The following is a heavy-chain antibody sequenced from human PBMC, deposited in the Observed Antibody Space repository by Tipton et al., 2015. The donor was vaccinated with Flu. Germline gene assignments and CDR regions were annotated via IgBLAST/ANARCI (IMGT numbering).Heavy chain of an antibody. CDR1: GFTFSTYW. D-gene: IGHD2-2*01. Sequence: SLRLSCAASGFTFSTYWMGWVRQAPGKGLEWVANINQGGSEKYYVDSVKGRFTISRDNAKNSLHLQMNSLRAEDTAVYYCARTRGGYCTSSSCHADYFDYWGQGTLVTVSS. V-gene: IGHV3-7*01. CDR3: ARTRGGYCTSSSCHADYFDY. CDR2: INQGGSEK. J-gene: IGHJ4*02.